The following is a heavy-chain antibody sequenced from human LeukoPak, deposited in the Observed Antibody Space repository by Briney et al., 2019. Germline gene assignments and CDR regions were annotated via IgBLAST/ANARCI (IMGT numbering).Heavy chain of an antibody. D-gene: IGHD3-3*01. Sequence: LGGSLRLSCAASGFTFSSYAVSWVRQAPGKGLEWVSAISGSGGSTYYADSVKGRFTISRDNSKNTLYLQMNSLRAEDTAVYYCAKEVSSTDFYFDYWGQGTLVTVSS. J-gene: IGHJ4*02. V-gene: IGHV3-23*01. CDR2: ISGSGGST. CDR1: GFTFSSYA. CDR3: AKEVSSTDFYFDY.